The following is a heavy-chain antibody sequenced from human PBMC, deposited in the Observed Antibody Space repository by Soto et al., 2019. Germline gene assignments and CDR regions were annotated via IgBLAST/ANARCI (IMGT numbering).Heavy chain of an antibody. V-gene: IGHV4-61*08. J-gene: IGHJ4*02. CDR1: GGSISSGGYS. D-gene: IGHD7-27*01. CDR3: ARKARWGCYFDY. Sequence: PSETLSLTCAVSGGSISSGGYSWSWIRQPPGKGLEWIGYIYYSGSTNYNPSLKSRVTISVDTSKNQFSLKLSSVTAADTAVYYCARKARWGCYFDYWGQGTLVTVSS. CDR2: IYYSGST.